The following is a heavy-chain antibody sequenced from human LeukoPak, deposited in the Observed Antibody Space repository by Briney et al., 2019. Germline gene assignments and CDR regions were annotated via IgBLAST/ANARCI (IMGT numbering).Heavy chain of an antibody. CDR2: INPNSGGT. CDR1: GYFFPIYG. J-gene: IGHJ3*02. D-gene: IGHD6-13*01. V-gene: IGHV1-2*02. Sequence: ASVTVSRKASGYFFPIYGINWVRQAPGQGLEWMGWINPNSGGTNYAQKFQGRVTMTRDTSISTAYMELSRLRSDDTAGYYCARRGSNDAFDIWGQGTMVTVSS. CDR3: ARRGSNDAFDI.